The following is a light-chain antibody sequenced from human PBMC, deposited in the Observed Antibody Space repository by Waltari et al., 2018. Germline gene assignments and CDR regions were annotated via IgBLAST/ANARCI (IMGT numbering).Light chain of an antibody. CDR2: YDR. CDR3: HVWHPHVDPGV. J-gene: IGLJ1*01. V-gene: IGLV3-21*04. CDR1: NTGTYS. Sequence: SYVVTQPPSVSVAPGETATLTGGGENTGTYSVHWYPQKAGQAPVLVIFYDRDRPSGIPDGFAASNSGNTATLTISRVEAGDEARYYCHVWHPHVDPGVFGTGTEVTVL.